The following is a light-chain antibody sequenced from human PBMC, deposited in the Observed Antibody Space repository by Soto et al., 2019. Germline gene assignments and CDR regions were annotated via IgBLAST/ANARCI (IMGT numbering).Light chain of an antibody. Sequence: QSVLTQPPSASATPGQMVTMSCSGRSSDVGSNTVNWYQQFPGAAPKLLIYSNDQRPSGVPDRFSASKSGTSASLAISGLQSEDEADYYCATWDDSLFGHVFGTGTKVTVL. V-gene: IGLV1-44*01. CDR2: SND. J-gene: IGLJ1*01. CDR1: SSDVGSNT. CDR3: ATWDDSLFGHV.